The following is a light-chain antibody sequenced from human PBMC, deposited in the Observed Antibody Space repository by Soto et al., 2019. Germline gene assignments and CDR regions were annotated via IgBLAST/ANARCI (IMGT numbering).Light chain of an antibody. V-gene: IGLV1-47*01. CDR3: AAWDDSLSGPV. CDR1: SSNIGRNN. Sequence: QSVLTQPPSTSATPGQRVTISCSGSSSNIGRNNVFWYQQVPGKAPKLLIYGNVPRPSGVPDRFSGSKSGTSASLAISGLRSDDEAHYYCAAWDDSLSGPVFGGGTKLTVL. CDR2: GNV. J-gene: IGLJ2*01.